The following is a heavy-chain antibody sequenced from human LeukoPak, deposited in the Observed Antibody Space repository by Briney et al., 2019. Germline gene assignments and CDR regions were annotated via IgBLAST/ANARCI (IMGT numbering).Heavy chain of an antibody. Sequence: GESLKISCKGSGYSFTSYWIGWVRQMPGKGLEWMGIIYPGDSDTRYSPSFQGQVTISADKSISTAYLQWSSLKASDTAMYYCARVQDYGGNSAIADVWGQGTTVTVSS. J-gene: IGHJ6*02. CDR3: ARVQDYGGNSAIADV. D-gene: IGHD4-23*01. V-gene: IGHV5-51*01. CDR1: GYSFTSYW. CDR2: IYPGDSDT.